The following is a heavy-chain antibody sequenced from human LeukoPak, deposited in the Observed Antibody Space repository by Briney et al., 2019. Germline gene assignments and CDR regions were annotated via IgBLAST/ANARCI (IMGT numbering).Heavy chain of an antibody. J-gene: IGHJ4*02. V-gene: IGHV3-11*04. CDR1: GFTFSDYY. Sequence: GGSLRLSCAASGFTFSDYYMSWIRQAPGKGLEWVSYISSSSSTIYYADSVKGRFTISRDNAKNSLYLQMNSLRAEDTAVYYCALLRSDYYDSSGQFDYWGQGTLVTVSS. D-gene: IGHD3-22*01. CDR2: ISSSSSTI. CDR3: ALLRSDYYDSSGQFDY.